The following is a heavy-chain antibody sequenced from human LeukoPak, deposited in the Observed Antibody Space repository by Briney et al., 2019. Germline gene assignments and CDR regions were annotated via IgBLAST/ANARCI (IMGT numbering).Heavy chain of an antibody. J-gene: IGHJ4*02. V-gene: IGHV4-34*01. CDR1: GGSFSGYY. CDR3: ARATANWNDNFDY. D-gene: IGHD1-20*01. CDR2: INHSGST. Sequence: SETLSLTCAVYGGSFSGYYWSWIRQPPGKGLEWIGEINHSGSTKYNPSLKSRVTISVDTSKNQFSLKLSSVTAADTAVYYCARATANWNDNFDYWGQGTLVTVSS.